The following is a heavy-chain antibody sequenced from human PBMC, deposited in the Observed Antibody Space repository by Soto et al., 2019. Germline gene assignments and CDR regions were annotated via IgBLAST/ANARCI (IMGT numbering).Heavy chain of an antibody. CDR1: GISFSTYA. CDR2: ISSGSSTI. J-gene: IGHJ6*03. V-gene: IGHV3-48*01. CDR3: AVDYYYMDV. Sequence: LGGSLRLSCAASGISFSTYAMNWVRQAPGKGLVWVSYISSGSSTIYYAESVKGRFTISRDNAKKSLFLQMNSLRAEDTAVCYCAVDYYYMDVWGKGTTVTVSS.